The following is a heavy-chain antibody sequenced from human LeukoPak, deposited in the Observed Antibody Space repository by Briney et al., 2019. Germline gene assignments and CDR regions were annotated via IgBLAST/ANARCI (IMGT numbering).Heavy chain of an antibody. J-gene: IGHJ4*02. CDR3: AKRGGVATDDFDY. CDR1: GFTFSTYA. D-gene: IGHD5-12*01. CDR2: IVGSGGNT. Sequence: PGGSLRLSCAASGFTFSTYAMNWVRQAPGKGLEWVSGIVGSGGNTYYPDSVKGRFTISRDNSRNTLYLQMNSLRAEDTAVYYRAKRGGVATDDFDYWGQGTLVTVSS. V-gene: IGHV3-23*01.